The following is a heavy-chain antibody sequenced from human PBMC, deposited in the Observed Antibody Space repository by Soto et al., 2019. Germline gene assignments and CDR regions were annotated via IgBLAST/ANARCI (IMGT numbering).Heavy chain of an antibody. CDR3: ARDYYDSSGYWLDAFDI. V-gene: IGHV1-18*04. D-gene: IGHD3-22*01. J-gene: IGHJ3*02. CDR1: GYTFTSYG. Sequence: VASVKVSCKASGYTFTSYGISWVRQAPGQGLEWMGWISAYNGNTNYAQKLQGRVTMTTDTSTSTAYMELRSLRSDDTAVYYCARDYYDSSGYWLDAFDIWGQGTMVTVSS. CDR2: ISAYNGNT.